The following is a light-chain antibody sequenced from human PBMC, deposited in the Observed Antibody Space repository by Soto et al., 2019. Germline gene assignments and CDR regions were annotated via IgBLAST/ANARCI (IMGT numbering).Light chain of an antibody. V-gene: IGKV3-15*01. CDR2: GAS. Sequence: EIVMTQSPATLSVSPGVRATLSCRASQSISSNLAWYQQKPGQAPRLLIYGASTRATGIPATFSGSGSGTEFTLTISSLQSEDFAVYYCQQYNNWPFTFGPGTKVDIK. CDR3: QQYNNWPFT. J-gene: IGKJ3*01. CDR1: QSISSN.